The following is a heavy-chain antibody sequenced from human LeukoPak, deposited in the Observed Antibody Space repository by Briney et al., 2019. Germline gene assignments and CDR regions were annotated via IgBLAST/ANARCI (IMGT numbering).Heavy chain of an antibody. J-gene: IGHJ4*02. CDR2: ISYDGSNK. CDR1: GFPFSTFW. D-gene: IGHD3-22*01. V-gene: IGHV3-30*18. Sequence: GGSLRLSCAVSGFPFSTFWMSWVRQAPGKGLEWVAVISYDGSNKFYADSVKGRFTISRDNSKSTLYLQMNSLRAEDTAVYYCAKDGHSGYYYFDYWGQGTLVTVSS. CDR3: AKDGHSGYYYFDY.